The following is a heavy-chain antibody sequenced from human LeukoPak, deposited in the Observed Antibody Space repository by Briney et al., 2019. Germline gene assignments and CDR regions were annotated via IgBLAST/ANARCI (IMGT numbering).Heavy chain of an antibody. V-gene: IGHV3-74*01. J-gene: IGHJ6*02. CDR3: ARDRSYAMDV. Sequence: GGSLRLSCAASEFTFRRYWMHWVRQAPGKGLVWVSRINGDGSSTNYADAVKGRFTISRDNARNTLYLQMNSLRAEDTAVYYCARDRSYAMDVWGQGTTVTVSS. CDR2: INGDGSST. CDR1: EFTFRRYW.